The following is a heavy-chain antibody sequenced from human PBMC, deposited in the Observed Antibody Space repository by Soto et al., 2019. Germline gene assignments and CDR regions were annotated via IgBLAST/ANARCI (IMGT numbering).Heavy chain of an antibody. V-gene: IGHV3-74*01. D-gene: IGHD3-16*01. Sequence: EVQLVESGGGLVLPGGSRRLSCEASGFTFSRYWRHWVRQAPGKGLVWVSRISSYGSDTHYADSVKGRFTISRDNAKNTLYLQMNSLRADDTAVYYCASNYAYAEGYYWYGIDVWGQGTTVTVSS. J-gene: IGHJ6*02. CDR2: ISSYGSDT. CDR3: ASNYAYAEGYYWYGIDV. CDR1: GFTFSRYW.